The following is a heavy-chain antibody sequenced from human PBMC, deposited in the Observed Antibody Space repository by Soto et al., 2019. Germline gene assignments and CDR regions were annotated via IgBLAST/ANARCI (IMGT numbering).Heavy chain of an antibody. CDR2: ISGSGGST. Sequence: PGGSLRLSCAASGFTFSSYAMSWVRQAPGKGLEWVSAISGSGGSTYYADSVKGRFTISRDNSKNTLYLQMNSLRAEDTAVYYCAKSLLLGSSGRTTYYYDYGMDVWGQGATVTVSS. V-gene: IGHV3-23*01. CDR3: AKSLLLGSSGRTTYYYDYGMDV. D-gene: IGHD6-19*01. CDR1: GFTFSSYA. J-gene: IGHJ6*02.